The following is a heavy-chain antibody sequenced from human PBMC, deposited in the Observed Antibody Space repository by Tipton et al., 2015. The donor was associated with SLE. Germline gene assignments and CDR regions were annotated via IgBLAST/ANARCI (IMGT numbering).Heavy chain of an antibody. CDR1: GYSFTVYY. CDR3: AREMTNYYYGMDV. Sequence: QLVQSGPEVKKPGASVKVSCKASGYSFTVYYFHWVRQAPGQGLEWMGWISPYNDNTNYAQKLQGRITMTTDTSTTTAYMELRSLTSDDTAVYYCAREMTNYYYGMDVWGQGTTVTVSS. V-gene: IGHV1-18*04. J-gene: IGHJ6*02. CDR2: ISPYNDNT.